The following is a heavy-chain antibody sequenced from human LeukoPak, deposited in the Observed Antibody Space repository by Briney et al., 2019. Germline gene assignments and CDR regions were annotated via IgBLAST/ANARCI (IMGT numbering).Heavy chain of an antibody. J-gene: IGHJ4*02. V-gene: IGHV3-7*01. Sequence: PGGSLRLSCAASGFTFWMSWVRQAPGKGLEWVANIKLDGSEKYYVDSVKGRFTISRDNAKKSLYLQMNSLRDEDTAVYYCARDFFAFGGVIALLDYWGQGTLVTVSS. CDR1: GFTFW. CDR2: IKLDGSEK. CDR3: ARDFFAFGGVIALLDY. D-gene: IGHD3-16*02.